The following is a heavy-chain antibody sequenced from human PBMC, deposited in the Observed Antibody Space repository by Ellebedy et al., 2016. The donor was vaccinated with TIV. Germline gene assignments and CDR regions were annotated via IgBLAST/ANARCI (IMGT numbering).Heavy chain of an antibody. J-gene: IGHJ5*02. CDR3: ARVPGDYGTT. CDR2: IIPIFGSA. V-gene: IGHV1-69*13. Sequence: SVKVSXXASGDTFSTSAITWVRQAPGQRFEWMGGIIPIFGSANYAQKFQDRVTITADESTSTAYMEVSSLRSEDTAVYYCARVPGDYGTTWGQGTLVIVSS. CDR1: GDTFSTSA. D-gene: IGHD4-17*01.